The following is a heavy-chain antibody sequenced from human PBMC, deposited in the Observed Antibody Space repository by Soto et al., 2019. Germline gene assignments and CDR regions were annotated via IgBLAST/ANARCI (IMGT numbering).Heavy chain of an antibody. CDR3: TSCSLRITLLMAFDI. CDR2: ISHNGYA. Sequence: GSLSLSCAASGFTFRNYGMNWIRQLPGKGLEWIGEISHNGYAHCNPSLKSRDTISVDTSKNQFSLNLSSLSAADTAVYYCTSCSLRITLLMAFDIGGQGTMVTAS. CDR1: GFTFRNYG. D-gene: IGHD2-21*02. J-gene: IGHJ3*02. V-gene: IGHV4-34*08.